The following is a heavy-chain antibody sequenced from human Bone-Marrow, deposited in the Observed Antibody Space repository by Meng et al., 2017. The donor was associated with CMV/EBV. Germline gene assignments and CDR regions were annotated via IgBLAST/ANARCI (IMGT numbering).Heavy chain of an antibody. CDR2: IRYDGSNK. V-gene: IGHV3-30*02. CDR1: GFTFSSYG. J-gene: IGHJ4*02. D-gene: IGHD2-8*01. Sequence: GGSLRLSCAASGFTFSSYGMHWVRQAPGKGLEWVAFIRYDGSNKYYADSVKGRFTISRDNSKNTLYLQMNSLRAEDTAVYYCARRGGVIALINTRHFDYWGQGTLVTVSS. CDR3: ARRGGVIALINTRHFDY.